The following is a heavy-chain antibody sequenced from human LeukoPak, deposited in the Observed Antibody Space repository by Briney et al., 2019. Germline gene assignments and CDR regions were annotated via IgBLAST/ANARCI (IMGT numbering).Heavy chain of an antibody. CDR1: GFTFSNYG. CDR3: VKAPVTTCRGAFCYPFDY. D-gene: IGHD2-15*01. J-gene: IGHJ4*02. V-gene: IGHV3-30*02. CDR2: IRYDGNNK. Sequence: GGSLRLSCGASGFTFSNYGMLWVRQSPGKGLEWVAFIRYDGNNKLYADSMKGRFTISRDNSKNTLYLHINSLRAEDTAVYYCVKAPVTTCRGAFCYPFDYWGLGTLVTVSS.